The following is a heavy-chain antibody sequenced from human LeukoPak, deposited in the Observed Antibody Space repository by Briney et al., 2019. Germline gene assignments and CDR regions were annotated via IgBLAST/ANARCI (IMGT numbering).Heavy chain of an antibody. Sequence: GGSLRLSCTSSGFTFGEYAMSWVRQARGKGLEWVGYIRNKAYGGTTDYAACVKGRFTISRDDSKSIAYLQMTSLKTDDTAVYYCFRAYYDSRPGFDFWGQGTMVTVS. CDR2: IRNKAYGGTT. D-gene: IGHD3-22*01. CDR3: FRAYYDSRPGFDF. J-gene: IGHJ3*01. V-gene: IGHV3-49*04. CDR1: GFTFGEYA.